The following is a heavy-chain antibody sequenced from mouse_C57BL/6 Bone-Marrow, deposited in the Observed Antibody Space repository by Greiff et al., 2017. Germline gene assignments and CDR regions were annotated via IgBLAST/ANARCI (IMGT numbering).Heavy chain of an antibody. CDR2: ISDGGSYT. Sequence: EVMLVESGGGLVKPGGSLKLSCAASGFTFSSYAMSWVRQTPEKRLAWVATISDGGSYTYYPDNVKGRFTISRDNAKNNLYLQMSHLKSEDTAMYYCAREEEVPYYWGQGTSVTVSS. CDR1: GFTFSSYA. J-gene: IGHJ4*01. V-gene: IGHV5-4*01. CDR3: AREEEVPYY. D-gene: IGHD2-14*01.